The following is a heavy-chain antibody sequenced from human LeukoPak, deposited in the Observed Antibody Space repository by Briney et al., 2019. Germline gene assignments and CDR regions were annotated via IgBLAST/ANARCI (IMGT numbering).Heavy chain of an antibody. V-gene: IGHV1-69*13. CDR2: IIPIFGTA. CDR3: ASDRYYYDSSGYPWAFDI. CDR1: GGTFSSYA. D-gene: IGHD3-22*01. Sequence: SVKVSCKASGGTFSSYAISWVRQAPGQGLEWMGGIIPIFGTANYAQKFQGRVTITADESTSTAYMELSSLRSEDTAVYYCASDRYYYDSSGYPWAFDIWGQGTMVAVPS. J-gene: IGHJ3*02.